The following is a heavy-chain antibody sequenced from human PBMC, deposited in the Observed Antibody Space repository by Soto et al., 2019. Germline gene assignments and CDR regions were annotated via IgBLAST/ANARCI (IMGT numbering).Heavy chain of an antibody. D-gene: IGHD7-27*01. V-gene: IGHV3-48*01. Sequence: GGSLRLSWAASGFTFSSYSMNWGRQAPGKVLEWVEYISSSRSTTYYADSVKGPFTISRDNSKNTLYLQMNSLRAEDTAVYYCAKSEGASQLGAFDMWGQGTIVTVSS. CDR2: ISSSRSTT. CDR1: GFTFSSYS. CDR3: AKSEGASQLGAFDM. J-gene: IGHJ3*02.